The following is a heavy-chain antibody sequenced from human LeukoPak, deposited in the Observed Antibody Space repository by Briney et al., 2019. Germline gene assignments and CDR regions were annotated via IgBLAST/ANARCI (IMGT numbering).Heavy chain of an antibody. Sequence: ASVKVSCKASGYTFTGYYMHWVRQAPGQGLEWMGWINPNSGGTNYAQKFQGRVTMTGDTSISTAYMELSRLRSDDTAVYYCARGYSGYDYYFDYWGQGTLVTVSS. V-gene: IGHV1-2*02. CDR2: INPNSGGT. CDR3: ARGYSGYDYYFDY. CDR1: GYTFTGYY. J-gene: IGHJ4*02. D-gene: IGHD5-12*01.